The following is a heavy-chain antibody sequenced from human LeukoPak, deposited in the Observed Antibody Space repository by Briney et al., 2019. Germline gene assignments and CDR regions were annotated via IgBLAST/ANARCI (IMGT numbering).Heavy chain of an antibody. CDR1: GYSISSGYY. D-gene: IGHD6-13*01. V-gene: IGHV4-38-2*02. CDR3: AREGYYSSSWPASDY. CDR2: IYHSGST. J-gene: IGHJ4*02. Sequence: SETLSLTXAVSGYSISSGYYWGWIRQPPGKGLEWIGSIYHSGSTYYNPSLKSRVTISVDTSKNQFPLKLSSVTAADTAVYYCAREGYYSSSWPASDYWGQGTLVTVSS.